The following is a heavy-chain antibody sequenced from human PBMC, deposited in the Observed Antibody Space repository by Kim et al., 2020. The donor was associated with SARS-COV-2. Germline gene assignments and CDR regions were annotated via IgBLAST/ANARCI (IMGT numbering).Heavy chain of an antibody. Sequence: GGSLRLSCAASGFTFSSYAMHWVRQAPGKGLEWVAVISYDGSNKYYADSVKGRFTISRDNSKNTLYLQMNSLRAEDTAVYYCARDLGKEESVYWGQGTLVTVSS. CDR2: ISYDGSNK. CDR1: GFTFSSYA. D-gene: IGHD1-26*01. CDR3: ARDLGKEESVY. V-gene: IGHV3-30*04. J-gene: IGHJ4*02.